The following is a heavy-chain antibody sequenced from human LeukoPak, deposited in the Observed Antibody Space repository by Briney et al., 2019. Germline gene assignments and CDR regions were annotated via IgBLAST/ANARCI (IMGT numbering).Heavy chain of an antibody. Sequence: GGSLRLSCAASGFTFSSYWMSWVRQAPGKGLEWVAVISYDGSNKYYADSVKGRFTISRDNYKNTLYLQMNSLRAEDTAVYYCARGNYGDYDPYYFDYWGQGTLVTVSS. J-gene: IGHJ4*02. CDR1: GFTFSSYW. CDR3: ARGNYGDYDPYYFDY. V-gene: IGHV3-30-3*01. CDR2: ISYDGSNK. D-gene: IGHD4-17*01.